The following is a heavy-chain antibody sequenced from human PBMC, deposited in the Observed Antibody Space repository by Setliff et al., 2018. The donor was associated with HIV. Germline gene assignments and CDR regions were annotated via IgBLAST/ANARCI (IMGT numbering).Heavy chain of an antibody. Sequence: SETLSLTCTVSGASITSHYWSWIRQSPGRELEWIGYIYSTGSTNYNPSLQSRVSISMDASKNKFSLKVTSVTSADTAVYYCARHICGTTACYAVDVWGQGTTVTVSS. CDR1: GASITSHY. V-gene: IGHV4-59*11. D-gene: IGHD2-2*01. J-gene: IGHJ3*01. CDR2: IYSTGST. CDR3: ARHICGTTACYAVDV.